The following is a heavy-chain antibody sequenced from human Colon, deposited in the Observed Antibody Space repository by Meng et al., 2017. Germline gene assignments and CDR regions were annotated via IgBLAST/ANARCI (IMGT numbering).Heavy chain of an antibody. CDR3: ARGYGDFIDF. CDR2: ISSSSSDI. J-gene: IGHJ4*02. V-gene: IGHV3-21*01. CDR1: GFIFSSYT. D-gene: IGHD4-17*01. Sequence: EGRLVEAGGGLVKPGGSLRLSCGASGFIFSSYTMKWVRQAPGKGLEWLSSISSSSSDIYYADSVKGRFTVSRDNAKNSLFLEMSSLSPEDTAMYYCARGYGDFIDFWGQGTLVTVSS.